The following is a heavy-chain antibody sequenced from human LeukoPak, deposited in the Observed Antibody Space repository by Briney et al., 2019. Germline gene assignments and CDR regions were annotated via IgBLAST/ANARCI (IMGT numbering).Heavy chain of an antibody. Sequence: GGSLRLSCAASGFTFSAYSMNWVRQAPGKGLEWVSYIGGSGDIIDYADSVKGRFTISRDNAKNSLSLEMNSLRAEDTAVYFCVRDHHWAFDYWGQGTLVTVSS. J-gene: IGHJ4*02. CDR2: IGGSGDII. D-gene: IGHD3-16*01. V-gene: IGHV3-48*04. CDR1: GFTFSAYS. CDR3: VRDHHWAFDY.